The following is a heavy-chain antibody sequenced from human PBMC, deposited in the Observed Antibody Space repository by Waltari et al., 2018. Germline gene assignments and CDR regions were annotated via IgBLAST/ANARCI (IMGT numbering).Heavy chain of an antibody. CDR2: IYTSGST. V-gene: IGHV4-61*02. CDR3: TSSIGYDFWSGYFDSSYYYGMDV. J-gene: IGHJ6*02. CDR1: GGAISSANYY. D-gene: IGHD3-3*01. Sequence: QVQLQESGPGLVKPSQTLSLTCTVSGGAISSANYYWSWIRQPAGKGLEWIGRIYTSGSTKYNPTLKSRGTISVDTSKNQFSLKLSSVTAADTAVYYCTSSIGYDFWSGYFDSSYYYGMDVWGQGTTVTVSS.